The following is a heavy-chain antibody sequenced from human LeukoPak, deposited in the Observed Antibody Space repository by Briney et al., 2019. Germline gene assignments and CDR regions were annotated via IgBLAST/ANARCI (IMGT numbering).Heavy chain of an antibody. CDR3: AACSGGSCYGGYFDY. CDR2: INHSGST. CDR1: GGSFSGSY. V-gene: IGHV4-34*01. Sequence: PSETLSLTCAVYGGSFSGSYWSWIRQPPGKGLEWIGEINHSGSTNYNPSLKSRVTISVDTPKNQFSLKLTSVTAADTAVYYCAACSGGSCYGGYFDYWGQGTLVTVSS. D-gene: IGHD2-15*01. J-gene: IGHJ4*02.